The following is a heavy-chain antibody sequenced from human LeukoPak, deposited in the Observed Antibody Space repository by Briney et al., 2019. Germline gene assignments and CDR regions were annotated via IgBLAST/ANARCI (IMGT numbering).Heavy chain of an antibody. Sequence: GGSLTLSCAVSGFTFSSYGMSWPRRARGKGLEGVSNISGSGGRTYYADSVKGRSTISRDKSKNTLYLQMNSLRAEDTAVYYCARHSSCILCRGRFDPWGQGTLVTVSS. J-gene: IGHJ5*02. CDR1: GFTFSSYG. CDR3: ARHSSCILCRGRFDP. CDR2: ISGSGGRT. V-gene: IGHV3-23*01. D-gene: IGHD2-8*01.